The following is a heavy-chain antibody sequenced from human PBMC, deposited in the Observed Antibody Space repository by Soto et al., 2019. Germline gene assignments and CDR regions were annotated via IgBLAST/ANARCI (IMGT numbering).Heavy chain of an antibody. CDR2: ISYSGST. D-gene: IGHD1-1*01. CDR3: ARREPDDRRYYYYGMDV. V-gene: IGHV4-31*03. CDR1: GGSINNGGFY. J-gene: IGHJ6*02. Sequence: QVQLQESGPGLVKPSQTLSLTCTVSGGSINNGGFYWSWIRQHPGKGLEWIGYISYSGSTYYNPSLKSRVTISIDTSKNHFSLRLSSVTAADTAVYYCARREPDDRRYYYYGMDVWGQGTTVTVSS.